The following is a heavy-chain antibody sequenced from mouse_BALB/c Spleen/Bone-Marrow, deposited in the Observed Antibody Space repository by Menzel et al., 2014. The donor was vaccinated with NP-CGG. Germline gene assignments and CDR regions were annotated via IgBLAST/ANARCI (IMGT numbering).Heavy chain of an antibody. Sequence: VQGVESGAELVRPGTSVKVSCKASGYAFTNYLIDWVKQRPGQGLEWIGVINPGSGGTNYNEKFKGKATLTADKSSSTAYMQLSSLTSDDSAVYFCAGEKGKDAMDYWGQGTSVTVSS. V-gene: IGHV1-54*01. D-gene: IGHD2-1*01. J-gene: IGHJ4*01. CDR1: GYAFTNYL. CDR3: AGEKGKDAMDY. CDR2: INPGSGGT.